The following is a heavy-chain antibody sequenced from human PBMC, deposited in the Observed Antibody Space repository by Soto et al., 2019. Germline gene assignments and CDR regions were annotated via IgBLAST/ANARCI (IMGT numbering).Heavy chain of an antibody. J-gene: IGHJ5*02. CDR1: ADAYSSDY. Sequence: SLKRYRKGAADAYSSDYRDWGRQDPGHGLELTGIINPNGGSTRFAQTFQGRITMTTETSTSTVYMDLRSLRSEDTAVYYCARSSGGVFGIIIEGSYWLAPWGQGSLVTVSS. CDR3: ARSSGGVFGIIIEGSYWLAP. CDR2: INPNGGST. D-gene: IGHD3-16*02. V-gene: IGHV1-46*01.